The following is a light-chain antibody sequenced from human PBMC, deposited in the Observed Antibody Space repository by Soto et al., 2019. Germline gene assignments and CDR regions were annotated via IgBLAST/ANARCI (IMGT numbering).Light chain of an antibody. Sequence: ELVMTQSPATLSVSPGAGATLSCRASESVGYNLAWYQQKPGQAPRLLIYGASTRATGVPDRFSGSGSATDFTLTISRVEHEDFEVYYCQQYGSSRNTFGQGTKVDIK. CDR3: QQYGSSRNT. J-gene: IGKJ2*01. CDR1: ESVGYN. CDR2: GAS. V-gene: IGKV3-20*01.